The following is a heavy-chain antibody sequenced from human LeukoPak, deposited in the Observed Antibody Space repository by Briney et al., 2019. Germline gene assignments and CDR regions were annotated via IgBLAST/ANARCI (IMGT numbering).Heavy chain of an antibody. CDR3: ARDVLGIAAAGTC. CDR1: GFTFSSYA. CDR2: ISYDGSNK. J-gene: IGHJ4*02. V-gene: IGHV3-30-3*01. Sequence: QPGGSLRLSCAASGFTFSSYAMHWVRQAPGKGLEWVAVISYDGSNKYYADSVKGRFTISRDNSKNTLYLQMNSLRAEDTAVYYCARDVLGIAAAGTCWGQGTLVTVSS. D-gene: IGHD6-13*01.